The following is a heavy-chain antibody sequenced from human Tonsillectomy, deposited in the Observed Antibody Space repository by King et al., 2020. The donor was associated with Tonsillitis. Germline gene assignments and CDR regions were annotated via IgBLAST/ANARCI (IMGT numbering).Heavy chain of an antibody. CDR3: ANSLGMATFDK. Sequence: VQLVESGGGVVQPGGSLRLSCAASGFTFSRFGMHWVRQAPGKGLEWVAFIRYDGSNTYYTDSVKGRFTISRDNSKNTVYFQMNSLTVEDSAVYYCANSLGMATFDKWGQGTLVTVSS. CDR2: IRYDGSNT. V-gene: IGHV3-30*02. D-gene: IGHD5-24*01. CDR1: GFTFSRFG. J-gene: IGHJ4*02.